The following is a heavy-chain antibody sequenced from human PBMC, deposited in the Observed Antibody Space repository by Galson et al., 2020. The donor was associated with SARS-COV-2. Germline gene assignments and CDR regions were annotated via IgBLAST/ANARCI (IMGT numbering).Heavy chain of an antibody. V-gene: IGHV4-31*03. CDR3: ARARITMIVVVTAFDY. CDR2: IYYSGST. D-gene: IGHD3-22*01. CDR1: GGSISSGGYY. Sequence: SETLSLTCTVSGGSISSGGYYWSWIRQHRGKGLEWIGYIYYSGSTYYNPSLKSRVTISVDTSKNQFSLKLSSVTAADTAVYYCARARITMIVVVTAFDYWGQGTLVTVSS. J-gene: IGHJ4*02.